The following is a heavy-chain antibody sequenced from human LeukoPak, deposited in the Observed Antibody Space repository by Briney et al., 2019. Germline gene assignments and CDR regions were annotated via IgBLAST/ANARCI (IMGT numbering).Heavy chain of an antibody. CDR2: ISSSSYI. Sequence: GGSLRLSCAASGFTFSSYSMNWVRQAPGKGLEWVSSISSSSYIYYADSVKGRFTISRDNAKNSLYLQMNSLRAEDTAVYYCARGGIAAVSGPTPFDYWGQGTLVTVSS. CDR3: ARGGIAAVSGPTPFDY. J-gene: IGHJ4*02. V-gene: IGHV3-21*01. D-gene: IGHD6-13*01. CDR1: GFTFSSYS.